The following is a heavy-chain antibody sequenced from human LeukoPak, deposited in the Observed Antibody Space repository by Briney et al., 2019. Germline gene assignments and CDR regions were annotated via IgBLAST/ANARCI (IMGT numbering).Heavy chain of an antibody. V-gene: IGHV4-34*01. CDR2: INHSGST. CDR1: GGSFSGYY. D-gene: IGHD3/OR15-3a*01. J-gene: IGHJ6*02. CDR3: ARGLLPMIFGGYGAGYYYGMDV. Sequence: SETLSLTCAVYGGSFSGYYWSWIRQPPGKGLEWIGEINHSGSTNYNPSLKSRVTISVDTSKNQFSLKLSSVTAADTAVYYCARGLLPMIFGGYGAGYYYGMDVWGQGTTVTVSS.